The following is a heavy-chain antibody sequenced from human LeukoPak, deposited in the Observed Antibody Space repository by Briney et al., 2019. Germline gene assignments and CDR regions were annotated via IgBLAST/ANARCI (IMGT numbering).Heavy chain of an antibody. CDR3: AREDGDPLGNYYGMDV. V-gene: IGHV3-53*01. CDR1: GFTVSSNY. J-gene: IGHJ6*02. CDR2: IYSGGST. Sequence: GGSLRLSCAASGFTVSSNYMSWVRQAPGKGLEWVSVIYSGGSTYYADSVKGRFTISKDNSKNTLYLQMNSLRAEDTAVYYCAREDGDPLGNYYGMDVWGQGTTVTVSS. D-gene: IGHD4-17*01.